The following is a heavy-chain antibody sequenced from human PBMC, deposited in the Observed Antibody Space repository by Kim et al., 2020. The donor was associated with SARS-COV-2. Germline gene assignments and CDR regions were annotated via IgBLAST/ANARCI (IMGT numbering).Heavy chain of an antibody. J-gene: IGHJ4*02. Sequence: YNPSLTIRFAISVDTSKNQFSLMLSSVTAAYTSVYYCAVRVIAPSCVFDYWGQGTLVTVSS. V-gene: IGHV4-34*13. CDR3: AVRVIAPSCVFDY. D-gene: IGHD2-21*01.